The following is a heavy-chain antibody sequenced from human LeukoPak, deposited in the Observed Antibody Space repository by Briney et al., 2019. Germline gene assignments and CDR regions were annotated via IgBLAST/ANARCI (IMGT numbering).Heavy chain of an antibody. V-gene: IGHV3-66*01. CDR3: ARALPYCSSTSCPPIGYYYYGMDV. D-gene: IGHD2-2*01. CDR1: GFTVSSNY. Sequence: GGSLRLSCAASGFTVSSNYMSWVRQAPGKGLEWVSVIYSGGSTYYADSVKGRFTISRDNSKNTLYLQMNSLGAEDTAVNYCARALPYCSSTSCPPIGYYYYGMDVWGQGTTVTVSS. J-gene: IGHJ6*02. CDR2: IYSGGST.